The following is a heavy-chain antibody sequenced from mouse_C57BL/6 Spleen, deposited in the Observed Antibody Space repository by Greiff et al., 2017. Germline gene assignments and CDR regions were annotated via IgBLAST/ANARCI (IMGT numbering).Heavy chain of an antibody. Sequence: QVQLQQSGAELVRPGASVTLSCKASGYTFTDYEMHWVKQTPVHGLEWIGAIDPETGGTAYNQKFKGKAILTADKSSSTAYMELRILTSEDSAGYYCTRRGGNYDFDYWGQGTTLTVSS. V-gene: IGHV1-15*01. D-gene: IGHD2-1*01. CDR3: TRRGGNYDFDY. J-gene: IGHJ2*01. CDR1: GYTFTDYE. CDR2: IDPETGGT.